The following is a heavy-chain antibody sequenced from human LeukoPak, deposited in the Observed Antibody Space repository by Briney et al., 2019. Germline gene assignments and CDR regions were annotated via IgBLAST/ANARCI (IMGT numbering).Heavy chain of an antibody. D-gene: IGHD1-26*01. Sequence: SETLSLTCTVSGGSISSGGYYWSWIRQHPGKGLEWIGYIYYSGSTYYNPSLKSRVTISVDTSKNQFSLKLSSVTAADTAVYYCARVHRSGSSPLDYWGQGTLVTVSS. CDR1: GGSISSGGYY. V-gene: IGHV4-31*03. CDR2: IYYSGST. CDR3: ARVHRSGSSPLDY. J-gene: IGHJ4*02.